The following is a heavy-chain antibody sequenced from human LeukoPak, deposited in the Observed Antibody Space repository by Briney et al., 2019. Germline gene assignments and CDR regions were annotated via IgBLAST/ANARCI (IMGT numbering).Heavy chain of an antibody. CDR2: IYYSGST. CDR1: GGSISSYY. J-gene: IGHJ6*02. V-gene: IGHV4-59*01. CDR3: ARTAGANYYYYGLDV. D-gene: IGHD4/OR15-4a*01. Sequence: SETLSLTCTVSGGSISSYYWSWIRQPPGKRLEWIGYIYYSGSTNYNPSLKSRVTISVDTSKNQFSLKLNSVTAADTAVYYCARTAGANYYYYGLDVWGQGTTVTVSS.